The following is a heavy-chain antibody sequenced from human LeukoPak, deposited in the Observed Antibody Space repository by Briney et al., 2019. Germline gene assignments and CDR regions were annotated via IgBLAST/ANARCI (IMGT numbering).Heavy chain of an antibody. CDR1: GFTFSDYY. D-gene: IGHD6-13*01. Sequence: PGGSLRLSCAASGFTFSDYYMSWIRQAPGKGLEWVSYISSSGSTIYYADSVKGRFTITRDNAKNSLYLQMNSLRAEDTAVYYCARGSYSSSPILFDYWAQGTLVTVSS. CDR3: ARGSYSSSPILFDY. J-gene: IGHJ4*02. V-gene: IGHV3-11*04. CDR2: ISSSGSTI.